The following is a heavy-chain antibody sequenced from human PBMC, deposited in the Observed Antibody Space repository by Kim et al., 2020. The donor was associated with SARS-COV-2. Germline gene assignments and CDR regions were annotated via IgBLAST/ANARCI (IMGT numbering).Heavy chain of an antibody. CDR3: AKDFGIAARPHFDY. Sequence: ADSVKGRFTISRDNSKNTLYLQMNSLRAEDTAVYYCAKDFGIAARPHFDYWGQGTLVTVSS. D-gene: IGHD6-6*01. J-gene: IGHJ4*02. V-gene: IGHV3-23*01.